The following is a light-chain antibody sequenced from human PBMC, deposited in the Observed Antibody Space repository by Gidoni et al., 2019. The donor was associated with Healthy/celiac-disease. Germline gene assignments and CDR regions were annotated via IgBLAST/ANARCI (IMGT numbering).Light chain of an antibody. Sequence: EIVMTQSPATLSVSPGERATLSCRASQSVSINVAWYQQKPGQAPRLLIYGASTRATGIPARFSGSGSGTEFTLTISSLQSEDFAVYYCQQYNNWLRTFGQGTKVEIK. V-gene: IGKV3-15*01. CDR2: GAS. CDR3: QQYNNWLRT. CDR1: QSVSIN. J-gene: IGKJ1*01.